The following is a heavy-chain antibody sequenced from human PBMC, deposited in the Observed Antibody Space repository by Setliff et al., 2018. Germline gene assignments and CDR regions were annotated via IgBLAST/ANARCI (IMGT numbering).Heavy chain of an antibody. V-gene: IGHV4-59*01. CDR1: GGSISSSY. CDR3: ARAAKYDSGGYYGFWFDP. D-gene: IGHD3-22*01. Sequence: PSETLSLTCSVSGGSISSSYWTWIRQPPGKGLEWIGYIYSSGSSNYNPSLKSRVTISVDTSKNQCSLRLSSVTAADTAVYYCARAAKYDSGGYYGFWFDPWGQGILVTVSS. J-gene: IGHJ5*02. CDR2: IYSSGSS.